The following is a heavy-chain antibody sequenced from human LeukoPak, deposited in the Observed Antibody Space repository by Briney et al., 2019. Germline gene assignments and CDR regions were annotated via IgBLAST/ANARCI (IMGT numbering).Heavy chain of an antibody. J-gene: IGHJ4*02. CDR3: AKDARWLVPSL. Sequence: GRSLRLSCAASGFTSSSYGMHWVRQAPGKGLERVAVISYDGSNKYYADSVKGRFTISRDNSKNTLYLQMNSLRAEDTAVYYCAKDARWLVPSLWGQGTLVTVSS. V-gene: IGHV3-30*18. D-gene: IGHD6-19*01. CDR2: ISYDGSNK. CDR1: GFTSSSYG.